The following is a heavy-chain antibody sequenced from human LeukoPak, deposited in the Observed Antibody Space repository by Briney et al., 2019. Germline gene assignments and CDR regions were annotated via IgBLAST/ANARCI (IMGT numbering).Heavy chain of an antibody. Sequence: GRSLRLSCAASGFTFSSYGMHWVRQAPGKGLEWVAVISYDGSNKYYADSVKGRFTISRDNSKNTLYLQMNSLRAEDTAVYYCAKGEPYSSSWALGWYFDLWGRGTLVTVSS. D-gene: IGHD6-13*01. CDR2: ISYDGSNK. J-gene: IGHJ2*01. V-gene: IGHV3-30*18. CDR1: GFTFSSYG. CDR3: AKGEPYSSSWALGWYFDL.